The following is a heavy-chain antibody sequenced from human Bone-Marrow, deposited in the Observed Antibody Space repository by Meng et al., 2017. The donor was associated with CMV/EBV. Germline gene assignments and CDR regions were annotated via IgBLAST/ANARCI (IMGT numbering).Heavy chain of an antibody. D-gene: IGHD1-26*01. CDR3: ARCPIVGATYHHYYFDY. CDR2: IIPIFGTA. V-gene: IGHV1-69*05. CDR1: GCTFSSYA. J-gene: IGHJ4*02. Sequence: SVKVSCKASGCTFSSYAISWVRQAPGQGLEWMGGIIPIFGTANYAQKFQGRVTITTDESTSTAYMELSSLRSEDTAVYYCARCPIVGATYHHYYFDYWGQGNLVTVSS.